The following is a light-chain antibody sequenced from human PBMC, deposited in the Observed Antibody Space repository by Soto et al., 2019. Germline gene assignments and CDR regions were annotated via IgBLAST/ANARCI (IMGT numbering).Light chain of an antibody. CDR1: NSNIGSNS. V-gene: IGLV1-44*01. CDR2: KND. J-gene: IGLJ2*01. CDR3: AAWDDSPNGVV. Sequence: QAVVTQPPSVSGTPGQRVTLSCSGSNSNIGSNSVNWYQQLPGTAPKLLIYKNDRRPSGVPDRFSGSRSDTSASLAIGGLQSEDEADYYCAAWDDSPNGVVFGGGTRLTVL.